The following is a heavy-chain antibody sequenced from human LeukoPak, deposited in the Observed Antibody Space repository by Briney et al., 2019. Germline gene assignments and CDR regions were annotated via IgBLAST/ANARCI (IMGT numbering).Heavy chain of an antibody. V-gene: IGHV4-39*07. CDR3: ARAHTPGIAVAGTDHFDY. Sequence: SETLSLTCTVSGGSISSSSYYWGWIRQPPGKGLEWIGDINHSGSTNYNPSLKSRVTISVDTSKNQFSLKLTSVTAADTAVYYCARAHTPGIAVAGTDHFDYWGQGTLVTVSS. CDR2: INHSGST. CDR1: GGSISSSSYY. J-gene: IGHJ4*02. D-gene: IGHD6-19*01.